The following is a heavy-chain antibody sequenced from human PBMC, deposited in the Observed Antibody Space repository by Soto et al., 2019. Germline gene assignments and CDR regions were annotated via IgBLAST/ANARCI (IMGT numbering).Heavy chain of an antibody. CDR3: ARVGRGYSYGYSPFDY. CDR1: GGSISSYY. Sequence: PSETLSLTCTVSGGSISSYYWSWIRQPPGKGLEWIGYIYYSGSTNYNPSLKSRVTISVDTSKNQFSLKLSSVTAADTAVYYCARVGRGYSYGYSPFDYWGQGTLVTVSS. CDR2: IYYSGST. V-gene: IGHV4-59*01. J-gene: IGHJ4*02. D-gene: IGHD5-18*01.